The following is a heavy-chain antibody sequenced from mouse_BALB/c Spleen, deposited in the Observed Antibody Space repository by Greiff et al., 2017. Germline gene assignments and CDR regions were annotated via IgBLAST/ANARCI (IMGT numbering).Heavy chain of an antibody. CDR1: GYTFTSYW. CDR3: TRTALYAMDY. Sequence: LQQPGSKLVRPGASVKLSCKASGYTFTSYWMHWVKQRPGQGLEWIGNIYPGSGSTNYDEKFKSKATLTVDTSSSTAYMQLSSLTSEDSAVYYCTRTALYAMDYWGQGTSVTVSS. J-gene: IGHJ4*01. D-gene: IGHD1-2*01. V-gene: IGHV1S22*01. CDR2: IYPGSGST.